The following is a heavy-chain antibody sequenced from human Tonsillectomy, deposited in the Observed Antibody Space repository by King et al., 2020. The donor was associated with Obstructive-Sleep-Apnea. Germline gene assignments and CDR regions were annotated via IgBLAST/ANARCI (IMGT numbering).Heavy chain of an antibody. Sequence: VQLVESGGGLVQPGGSLRLSCAASGFTFSSYAMSWVRQAPGKGLEWVSAISGSGGSTYYADSVKGRFTISIDNSKNTLYLQMNSLRAEATAVYYCAKDHLSVVVPAAPGYFDYWGQGTLVTVSS. CDR3: AKDHLSVVVPAAPGYFDY. J-gene: IGHJ4*02. CDR1: GFTFSSYA. V-gene: IGHV3-23*04. CDR2: ISGSGGST. D-gene: IGHD2-2*01.